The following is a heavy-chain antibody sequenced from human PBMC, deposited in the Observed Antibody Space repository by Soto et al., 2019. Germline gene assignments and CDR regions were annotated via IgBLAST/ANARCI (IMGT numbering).Heavy chain of an antibody. CDR3: VRWDSGNPEN. CDR2: TKNKAQRYTT. CDR1: GFTLSDHY. Sequence: EVQLVESGGGLVQPGGSLRLSCVMSGFTLSDHYIDWVRQAPGKGLEWVGRTKNKAQRYTTEYAASVNGRFTISRDDSENSVYLQMNSLKTEDTAVYYCVRWDSGNPENWGQGTLVTVSS. D-gene: IGHD1-26*01. V-gene: IGHV3-72*01. J-gene: IGHJ4*02.